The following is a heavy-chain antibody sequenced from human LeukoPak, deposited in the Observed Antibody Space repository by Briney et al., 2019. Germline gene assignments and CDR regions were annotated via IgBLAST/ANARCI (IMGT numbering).Heavy chain of an antibody. CDR3: ARGGVDDPIFGWVY. V-gene: IGHV3-23*01. J-gene: IGHJ4*02. CDR1: GFNFPTYA. Sequence: SGGSLRLSCAASGFNFPTYAMQWVRQAPGKGLEWVSSIRVSDGARFYADSVKGRFTISRDNSKNTLYLQMNSLRAEDTAVYYCARGGVDDPIFGWVYWGQGTLVTVSS. D-gene: IGHD3-3*01. CDR2: IRVSDGAR.